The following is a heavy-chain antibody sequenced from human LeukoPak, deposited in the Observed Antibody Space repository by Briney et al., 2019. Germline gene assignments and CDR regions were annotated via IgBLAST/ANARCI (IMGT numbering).Heavy chain of an antibody. CDR3: ARGGKILDY. Sequence: PRRSLRLSCSASAFTVSSTYMSWVRQAPGKGLEWVSVIYSGGSTYYADSVKGRFTISRDHSTNTLYIQMHRLTAADTAVSDCARGGKILDYWGQGTLVTVSS. CDR2: IYSGGST. CDR1: AFTVSSTY. V-gene: IGHV3-66*01. D-gene: IGHD3-16*01. J-gene: IGHJ4*02.